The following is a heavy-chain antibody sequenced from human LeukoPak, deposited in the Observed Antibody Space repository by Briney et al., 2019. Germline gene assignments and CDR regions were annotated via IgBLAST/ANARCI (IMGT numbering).Heavy chain of an antibody. J-gene: IGHJ5*02. CDR1: GFTFSSYS. V-gene: IGHV3-21*01. CDR2: ISSSSTYI. D-gene: IGHD1-26*01. Sequence: GGSLRLSCAASGFTFSSYSMNWVRQAPGKGLEWVSSISSSSTYIYYADSLRGRFIISRRDDRNSLYLQVDSLKVEDTAVYYCARDAAMVGATGDNWFDPWGQGTLVTVAS. CDR3: ARDAAMVGATGDNWFDP.